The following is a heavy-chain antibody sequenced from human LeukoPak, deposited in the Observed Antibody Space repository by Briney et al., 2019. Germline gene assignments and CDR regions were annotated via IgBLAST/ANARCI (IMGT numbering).Heavy chain of an antibody. CDR1: GFPFSTYA. Sequence: GGSLRLSCAASGFPFSTYAMNWVRQAPGKGLEWVSAVTGSGANSYYADSVKGRFTVSRDNSKNMVYLQMSSLRAEDTALYYCAKSEYGYYFDSWGQGTLVTVSS. J-gene: IGHJ4*02. D-gene: IGHD4-17*01. CDR3: AKSEYGYYFDS. CDR2: VTGSGANS. V-gene: IGHV3-23*01.